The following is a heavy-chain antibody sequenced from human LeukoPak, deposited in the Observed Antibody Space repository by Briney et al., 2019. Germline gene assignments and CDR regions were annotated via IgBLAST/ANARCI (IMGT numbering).Heavy chain of an antibody. J-gene: IGHJ4*02. CDR2: INGDGSTT. V-gene: IGHV3-74*01. CDR3: ARALRGADDY. D-gene: IGHD3-10*01. CDR1: GFTFSSYW. Sequence: GGSLRLSCAASGFTFSSYWMHWVRQAPGKGLVWVSRINGDGSTTSYADSVKGRFTISRDNAKNTLYLQMNSLRTEDTAVYYCARALRGADDYWGQGTLVTVCS.